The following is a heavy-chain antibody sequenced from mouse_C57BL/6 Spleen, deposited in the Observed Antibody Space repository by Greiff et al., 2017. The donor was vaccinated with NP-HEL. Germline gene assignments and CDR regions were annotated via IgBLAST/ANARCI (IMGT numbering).Heavy chain of an antibody. D-gene: IGHD2-4*01. CDR1: GYTFTSYW. CDR2: IHPNSGST. V-gene: IGHV1-64*01. CDR3: ARSDYDYSDWYFDV. Sequence: VQLQQPGAELVKPGASVKLSCKASGYTFTSYWMHWVKQRPGQGLEWIGMIHPNSGSTNYNEKFKSKATLTVDKSSSTAYMQLSSLTSEDSAVYYCARSDYDYSDWYFDVWGTGTTVTVSS. J-gene: IGHJ1*03.